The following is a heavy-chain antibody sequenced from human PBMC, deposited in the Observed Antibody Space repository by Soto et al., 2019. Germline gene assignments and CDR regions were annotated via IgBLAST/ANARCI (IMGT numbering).Heavy chain of an antibody. CDR1: GFTFSDHY. V-gene: IGHV3-72*01. J-gene: IGHJ6*02. CDR3: ARFTPVYDFWSGYSKNYYYYGMDV. Sequence: GGSLRLSCAASGFTFSDHYMDWVRQAPGKGLEWVGRSRNKANSYSTEYAASVKGRFTISRDESKNSLYLQMNSLRDEDTTVYYFARFTPVYDFWSGYSKNYYYYGMDVWGQGTTVTVSS. D-gene: IGHD3-3*01. CDR2: SRNKANSYST.